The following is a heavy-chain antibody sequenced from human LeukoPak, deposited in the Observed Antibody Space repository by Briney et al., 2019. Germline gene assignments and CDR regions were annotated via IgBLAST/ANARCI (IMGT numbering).Heavy chain of an antibody. Sequence: GGSLRLSCAASGFTFSSYAMSWVRQAPGKGLEWVSAISGSGGSTYYADSVKGRFTISRDNSKNTLYLQMNSLRAEDTAVYYCARDKEGQLVFDYWGQGTLVTVSS. CDR2: ISGSGGST. CDR3: ARDKEGQLVFDY. CDR1: GFTFSSYA. J-gene: IGHJ4*02. V-gene: IGHV3-23*01. D-gene: IGHD6-6*01.